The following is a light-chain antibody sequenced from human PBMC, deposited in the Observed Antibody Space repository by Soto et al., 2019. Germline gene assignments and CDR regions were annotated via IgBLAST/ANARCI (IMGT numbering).Light chain of an antibody. V-gene: IGKV1-5*01. J-gene: IGKJ1*01. Sequence: DIQMTQSASTLSAFVGDRFTITCRASQSISIWLAWYKQKPGKAPKLLIYDTSNLESGVPSRFSGSGSGTEFTLTISSLQPDDFATYYCQQYNSYSWPFGQGTKVDIK. CDR2: DTS. CDR1: QSISIW. CDR3: QQYNSYSWP.